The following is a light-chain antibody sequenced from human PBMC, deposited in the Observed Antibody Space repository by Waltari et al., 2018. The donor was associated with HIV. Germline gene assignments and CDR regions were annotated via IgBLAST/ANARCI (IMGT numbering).Light chain of an antibody. CDR1: SSDVGGYNF. Sequence: QSALTQPASVSGSPGQPITVSCTGTSSDVGGYNFVSWYQQHPGKAPKLIIFGVFKRPAGVSGRFSGSRSGNTASLTVSGLQAEDEADYYCCSYAGSRTWVFGGGTELTVL. CDR2: GVF. V-gene: IGLV2-23*02. J-gene: IGLJ3*02. CDR3: CSYAGSRTWV.